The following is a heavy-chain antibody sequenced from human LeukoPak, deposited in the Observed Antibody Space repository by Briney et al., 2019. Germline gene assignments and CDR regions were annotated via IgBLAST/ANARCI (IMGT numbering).Heavy chain of an antibody. V-gene: IGHV3-23*01. D-gene: IGHD3-10*01. CDR3: ANDLGGYGSGSPDWFDP. J-gene: IGHJ5*02. CDR1: GFTFSSYA. CDR2: ISGSGGST. Sequence: QPGGSLRLSCAASGFTFSSYAMSWVRQAPGKGLEWVSAISGSGGSTYYADSVKGRFTISRDNSKNTLYLQMNSLRAEDTAVYYCANDLGGYGSGSPDWFDPWGQGTLVTVSS.